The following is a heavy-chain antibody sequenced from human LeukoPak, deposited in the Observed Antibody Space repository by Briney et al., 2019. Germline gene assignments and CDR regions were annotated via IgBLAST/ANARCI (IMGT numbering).Heavy chain of an antibody. CDR3: ARDRGSSWSDYYYYYGMDV. CDR1: GFTFSSYE. D-gene: IGHD6-13*01. Sequence: QAGGSLRLSCAASGFTFSSYEMNWVRQAPGKGLEWVSYISSSGSTIYYADSVKGRFTISRDNAKNSLYLQMNSLRAEDTAVYYCARDRGSSWSDYYYYYGMDVWAKGPRSPSP. V-gene: IGHV3-48*03. CDR2: ISSSGSTI. J-gene: IGHJ6*02.